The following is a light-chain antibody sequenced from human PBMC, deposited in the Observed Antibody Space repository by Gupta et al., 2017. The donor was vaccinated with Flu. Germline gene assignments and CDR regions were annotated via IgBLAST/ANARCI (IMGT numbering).Light chain of an antibody. CDR3: SSYTSSSTRV. J-gene: IGLJ1*01. Sequence: QSALTQPAPVSGSPGQPITISCHRTCSDVGGYNYVSWYQQHPGKAPKLMIYEVSNRPSGVSNRFSGSKSGNTASLTISGLQAEDEADYYCSSYTSSSTRVFGTGTKVTVL. CDR2: EVS. CDR1: CSDVGGYNY. V-gene: IGLV2-14*01.